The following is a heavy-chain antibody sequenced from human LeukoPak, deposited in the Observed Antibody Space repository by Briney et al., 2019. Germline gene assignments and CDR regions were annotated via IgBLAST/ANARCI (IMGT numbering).Heavy chain of an antibody. V-gene: IGHV3-23*01. Sequence: PGGSLRLSCEASGFTFGNYAMNWVRQAPGKGLEWVSTISGTGSSTYYADSAKGRFTISRDNSKDTLFLQLNSLTAADTAVYYCAKGLTRGDYWGQGTLVTVSS. CDR1: GFTFGNYA. D-gene: IGHD1-26*01. J-gene: IGHJ4*02. CDR3: AKGLTRGDY. CDR2: ISGTGSST.